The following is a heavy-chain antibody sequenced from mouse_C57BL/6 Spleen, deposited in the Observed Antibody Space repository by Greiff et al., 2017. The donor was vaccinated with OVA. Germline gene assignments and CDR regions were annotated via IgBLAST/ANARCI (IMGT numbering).Heavy chain of an antibody. CDR3: ARDWAFITTVGYYFDY. D-gene: IGHD1-1*01. Sequence: QVQLQQPGAELVKPGASVKLSCKASGYTFTSYWMHWVKQRPGQGLEWIGMIHPNSGSTNYNEKFKSKATLTVDKSSSTAYMQLSSLTSEDSAVYYCARDWAFITTVGYYFDYWGQGTTLTVSS. V-gene: IGHV1-64*01. CDR2: IHPNSGST. J-gene: IGHJ2*01. CDR1: GYTFTSYW.